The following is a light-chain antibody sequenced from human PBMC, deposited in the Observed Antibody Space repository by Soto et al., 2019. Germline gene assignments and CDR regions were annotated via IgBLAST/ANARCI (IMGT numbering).Light chain of an antibody. Sequence: ETVLTQSPRPLSLSPGERATLSCIPSQSVSNNYLAWYQQKPGQAPRLLIYGISNRATDIPARFSGSGSGTDFTLTISSLQPDDFAVYYCQQYNSYPLTFGRGTKVDIK. CDR2: GIS. CDR3: QQYNSYPLT. V-gene: IGKV3-20*01. J-gene: IGKJ4*02. CDR1: QSVSNNY.